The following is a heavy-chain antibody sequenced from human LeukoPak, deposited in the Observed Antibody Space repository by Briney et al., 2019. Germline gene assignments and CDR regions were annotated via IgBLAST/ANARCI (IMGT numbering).Heavy chain of an antibody. CDR2: IYSGGTT. Sequence: PGGSLRLSCAASGFTVSSNYMSWVRQAPGKGLEWVSVIYSGGTTYYADSVKGRFTISRDNSENTLYLQMNSLRAEDTAVYYCARARGYCSSTSCFGGYYYGMDVWGQGTTVTVSS. J-gene: IGHJ6*02. D-gene: IGHD2-2*01. CDR3: ARARGYCSSTSCFGGYYYGMDV. CDR1: GFTVSSNY. V-gene: IGHV3-66*01.